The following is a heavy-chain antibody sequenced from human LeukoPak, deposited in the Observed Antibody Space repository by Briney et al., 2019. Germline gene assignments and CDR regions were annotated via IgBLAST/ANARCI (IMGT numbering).Heavy chain of an antibody. J-gene: IGHJ4*02. CDR2: ISYDGSNK. Sequence: GRSLRLSCAASGFTFSSYAMHWVRQAPGKGLEWVAVISYDGSNKYYADSVKGRFTISRDNSKNTLYLQMNSLRAEDTAVYYCAGSGLSLGELSPSYFDYWGQGTLVTVSS. D-gene: IGHD3-16*02. V-gene: IGHV3-30-3*01. CDR1: GFTFSSYA. CDR3: AGSGLSLGELSPSYFDY.